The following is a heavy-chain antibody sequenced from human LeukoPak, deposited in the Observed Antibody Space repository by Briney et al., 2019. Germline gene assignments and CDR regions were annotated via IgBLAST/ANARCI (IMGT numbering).Heavy chain of an antibody. Sequence: GGSLRLSCAASGFTLSSYGMHWVRQAPGKGLEWVAVIWYDGSNKYYADSVKGRFTISRDNSKNTLYLQMNSLRAEDTAVYYCARETPYYYDSSGYYYESLYYGMDVWGQGTTVTVSS. CDR3: ARETPYYYDSSGYYYESLYYGMDV. J-gene: IGHJ6*02. CDR2: IWYDGSNK. V-gene: IGHV3-33*01. D-gene: IGHD3-22*01. CDR1: GFTLSSYG.